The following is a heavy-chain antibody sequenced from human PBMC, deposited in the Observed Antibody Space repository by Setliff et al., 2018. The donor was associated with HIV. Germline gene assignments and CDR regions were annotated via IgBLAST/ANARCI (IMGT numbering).Heavy chain of an antibody. CDR2: IYYSGTT. CDR3: AADISGYTFDY. V-gene: IGHV4-39*07. Sequence: SETLSLTCSVSGGSISSDSYFWGWIRQPPGRGLEWIGTIYYSGTTYYNPSLKSRVTISVDTSKNQFSLKLSSVTAADTAVYYCAADISGYTFDYWGQGTLVTVSA. D-gene: IGHD3-22*01. J-gene: IGHJ4*02. CDR1: GGSISSDSYF.